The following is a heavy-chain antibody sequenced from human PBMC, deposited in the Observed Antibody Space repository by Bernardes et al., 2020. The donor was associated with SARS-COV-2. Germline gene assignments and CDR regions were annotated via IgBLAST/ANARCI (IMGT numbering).Heavy chain of an antibody. CDR2: VDADETTT. V-gene: IGHV3-74*01. J-gene: IGHJ4*02. CDR1: GFTFRRYR. D-gene: IGHD6-13*01. CDR3: AREGYSSSRFGF. Sequence: GGSLRLSCAAFGFTFRRYRMHWVRQPPGKGPVWVSRVDADETTTAYADSVEGRFTISRDNAKNTVYLQMNSLRVEDTAIYYCAREGYSSSRFGFWGQGTLVTVSS.